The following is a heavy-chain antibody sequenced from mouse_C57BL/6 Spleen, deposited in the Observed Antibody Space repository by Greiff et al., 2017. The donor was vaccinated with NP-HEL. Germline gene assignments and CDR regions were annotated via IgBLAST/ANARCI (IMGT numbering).Heavy chain of an antibody. D-gene: IGHD3-1*01. J-gene: IGHJ3*01. Sequence: EVQLQQSGPELVKPGASVKISCKASGYSFTGYYMNWVKQSPEQSLEWIGEINPSTGGTTYNQKFKAKATLTVDKSSSTAYMQLKSLTSEDSAVYYCARRRDSVPGAWFAYWGQGTLVTVSA. CDR3: ARRRDSVPGAWFAY. V-gene: IGHV1-42*01. CDR1: GYSFTGYY. CDR2: INPSTGGT.